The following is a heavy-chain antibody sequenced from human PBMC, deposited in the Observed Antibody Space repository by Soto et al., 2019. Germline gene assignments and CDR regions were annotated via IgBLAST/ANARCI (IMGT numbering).Heavy chain of an antibody. CDR3: ARDRAFAGSSWSDAFDI. Sequence: QVQLQESGPGLVKPSGTLSLTCAVSGGSISSSNWWSWVRQPPGKGLEWIGEIYHSGSTNYNPSLKSRVTISVDKSKNQFSLKLSSVTAADTDVYDCARDRAFAGSSWSDAFDIWGQGTMVTVSS. V-gene: IGHV4-4*02. D-gene: IGHD6-13*01. CDR1: GGSISSSNW. CDR2: IYHSGST. J-gene: IGHJ3*02.